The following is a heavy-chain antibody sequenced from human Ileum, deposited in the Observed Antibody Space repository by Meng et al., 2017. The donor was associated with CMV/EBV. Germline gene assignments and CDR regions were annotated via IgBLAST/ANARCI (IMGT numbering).Heavy chain of an antibody. CDR1: GYTFISYY. CDR3: ARTGDAGYFDL. V-gene: IGHV1-46*01. J-gene: IGHJ2*01. Sequence: QGQLVLSGAEVKKPGASVKVSCKASGYTFISYYMHWVRQAPGQGLEWMGLINPNGGSTGYAQKFQGRVTMTRDTSTGTVYMELSSLRSEDTAVYYCARTGDAGYFDLWGRGTLVTVSS. D-gene: IGHD7-27*01. CDR2: INPNGGST.